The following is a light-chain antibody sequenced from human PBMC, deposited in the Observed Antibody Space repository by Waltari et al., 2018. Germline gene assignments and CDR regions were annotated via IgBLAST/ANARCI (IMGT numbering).Light chain of an antibody. CDR3: QQYNSYSLLT. CDR2: KAS. V-gene: IGKV1-5*03. J-gene: IGKJ4*01. Sequence: IQMTQSPSTLSASVGDRSTITCRASQSISNWLAWYQQKPGKAPKLLIYKASTLESGVPSRFSGSGSGTEFTLTISSLQPDDFATYYCQQYNSYSLLTFGGGTKVEIK. CDR1: QSISNW.